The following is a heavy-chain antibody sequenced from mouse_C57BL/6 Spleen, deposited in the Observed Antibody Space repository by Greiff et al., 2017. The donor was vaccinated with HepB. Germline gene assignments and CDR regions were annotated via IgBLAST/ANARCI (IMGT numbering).Heavy chain of an antibody. CDR1: GYTFTSYW. CDR2: IDPSDSYT. D-gene: IGHD2-2*01. CDR3: ATMVTTGSFV. J-gene: IGHJ1*03. Sequence: VQLQQPGAELVKPGASVKLSCKASGYTFTSYWMQWVKQRPGQGLEWIGEIDPSDSYTNYNQKFKGKATLTVDTSSSTAYMQLSSLTSEDSAVYYCATMVTTGSFVWGTGTTVTVSS. V-gene: IGHV1-50*01.